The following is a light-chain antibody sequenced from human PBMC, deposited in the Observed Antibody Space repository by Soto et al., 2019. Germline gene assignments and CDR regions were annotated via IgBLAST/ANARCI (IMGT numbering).Light chain of an antibody. V-gene: IGKV1-5*01. J-gene: IGKJ1*01. CDR1: QSISNR. CDR3: QNYNSYSEA. CDR2: DAS. Sequence: DIQMTQSPSTLSASVGSIVAITCRASQSISNRLAWYHQKPGKIPNLLIYDASNLGSGVPSRFSGSGSGTEFTLTISSLQPDDVATYYCQNYNSYSEAFGQGTKVDI.